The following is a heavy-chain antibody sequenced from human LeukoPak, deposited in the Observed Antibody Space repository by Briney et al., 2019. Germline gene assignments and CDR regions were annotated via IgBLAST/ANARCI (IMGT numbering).Heavy chain of an antibody. Sequence: ASVKVSCKASGYTFTGYYMHWVRQAPGQGLEWMGWINPNSGGTNYAQKFQGRVTMTRDTSISTAYMELSRLRSDDTAVYYCARGSSSWYVGDDYWGQGTLVTVSS. J-gene: IGHJ4*02. CDR1: GYTFTGYY. CDR2: INPNSGGT. V-gene: IGHV1-2*02. D-gene: IGHD6-13*01. CDR3: ARGSSSWYVGDDY.